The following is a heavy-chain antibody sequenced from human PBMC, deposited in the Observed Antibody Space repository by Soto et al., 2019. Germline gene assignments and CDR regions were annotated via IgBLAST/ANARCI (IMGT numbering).Heavy chain of an antibody. V-gene: IGHV4-31*03. J-gene: IGHJ5*02. CDR3: ARAGEGWFDP. CDR2: IYYSGST. D-gene: IGHD3-16*01. CDR1: GGSISSGGYY. Sequence: PSEPLSLTCTVSGGSISSGGYYWSWIRQHPGKGLEWIGYIYYSGSTYYNPSLKSRVTISVDTSKNQFSLKLSSVTAADTAVYYCARAGEGWFDPWGQGTLVTVSS.